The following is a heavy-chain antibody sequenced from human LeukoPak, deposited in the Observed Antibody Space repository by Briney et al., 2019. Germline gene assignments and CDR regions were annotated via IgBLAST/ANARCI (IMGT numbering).Heavy chain of an antibody. Sequence: GGSLRLSCAASGFTFSSYSMNWVRQAPGKGLEWVSSISSSSSYIYYADSVKGRFTISRDNAKNSLYLQMNSLRAEGTAVYYCARGIIAVAGYGMDVWGQGTTVTVSS. D-gene: IGHD6-19*01. CDR2: ISSSSSYI. V-gene: IGHV3-21*04. J-gene: IGHJ6*02. CDR3: ARGIIAVAGYGMDV. CDR1: GFTFSSYS.